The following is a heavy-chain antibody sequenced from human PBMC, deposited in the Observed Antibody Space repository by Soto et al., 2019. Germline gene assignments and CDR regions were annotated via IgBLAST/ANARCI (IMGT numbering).Heavy chain of an antibody. CDR1: GASIRSSY. CDR2: VYYTGST. D-gene: IGHD3-22*01. J-gene: IGHJ3*02. CDR3: ARGYYDSNGQSNTFDI. Sequence: SETLSLTCTVSGASIRSSYWSWIRLSPGKGLEWIGYVYYTGSTKYNPSLKSRVTISVDTSKNQFSLKLSSVTAADTAVYHCARGYYDSNGQSNTFDIWGQGTMVTVSS. V-gene: IGHV4-59*01.